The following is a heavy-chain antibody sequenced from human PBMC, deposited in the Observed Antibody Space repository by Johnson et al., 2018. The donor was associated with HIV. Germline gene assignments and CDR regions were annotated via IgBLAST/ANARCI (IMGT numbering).Heavy chain of an antibody. CDR2: ISSSGSTI. Sequence: QVQLVESGGGLVQPGGSLRLSCATSGFTFSDYYMSWIRQAPGKGLEWVSYISSSGSTIYYADSVKGRFTISRHNSKNTLYLQMNSLRAEDTAVYYCARSTGPYSTYYYDSPDPDAFDIWGQGTMVTVSS. J-gene: IGHJ3*02. V-gene: IGHV3-11*04. CDR3: ARSTGPYSTYYYDSPDPDAFDI. CDR1: GFTFSDYY. D-gene: IGHD3-22*01.